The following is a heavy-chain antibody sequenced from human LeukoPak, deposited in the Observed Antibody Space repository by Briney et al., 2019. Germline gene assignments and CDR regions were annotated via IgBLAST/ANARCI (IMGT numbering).Heavy chain of an antibody. CDR2: VYTSGST. Sequence: NPSETLSLTCTVSGGSISSGSYYWSWIRQPAGKGLEWIGRVYTSGSTNYNPSLKSRVTISVDTSKNQFSLKLSSVTAADTAVYYCARASSNSYYYYYYMDVWGKGTTVTVSS. CDR3: ARASSNSYYYYYYMDV. V-gene: IGHV4-61*02. J-gene: IGHJ6*03. D-gene: IGHD4-23*01. CDR1: GGSISSGSYY.